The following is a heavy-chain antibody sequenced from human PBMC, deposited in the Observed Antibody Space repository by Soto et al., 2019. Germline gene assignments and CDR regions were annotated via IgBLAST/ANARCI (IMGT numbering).Heavy chain of an antibody. J-gene: IGHJ5*02. D-gene: IGHD3-16*01. Sequence: PGGSLRRSCVASGFTFSNYCMHWVRQAPGKGLVWVSRINSDGSTRSYAESVKGRFTISRDNVKNTLYLQMNSLRAEDTAVYYCVTSGGFDHWGQGTLVIVSS. V-gene: IGHV3-74*01. CDR1: GFTFSNYC. CDR3: VTSGGFDH. CDR2: INSDGSTR.